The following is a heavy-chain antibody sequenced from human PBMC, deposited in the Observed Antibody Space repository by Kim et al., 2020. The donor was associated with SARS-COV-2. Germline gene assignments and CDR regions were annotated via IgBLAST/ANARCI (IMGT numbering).Heavy chain of an antibody. V-gene: IGHV4-31*02. J-gene: IGHJ4*02. D-gene: IGHD4-4*01. CDR3: TREFSN. CDR2: RGTT. Sequence: RGTTAYNPSPKSRVSLSLDTSKNQFSLRLSSVTAADTAVYFCTREFSNWGQGTLVTVSS.